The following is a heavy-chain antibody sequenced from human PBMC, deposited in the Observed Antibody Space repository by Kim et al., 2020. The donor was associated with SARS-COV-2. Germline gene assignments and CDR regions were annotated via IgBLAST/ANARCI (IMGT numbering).Heavy chain of an antibody. CDR1: GYTFTSYY. V-gene: IGHV1-46*01. J-gene: IGHJ6*02. Sequence: ASVKVSCKASGYTFTSYYMHWVRQAPGQGLEWMGIINPSGGSTSYAQQFQGRVTMTRDTSTSTVYMELSSLRSEDTAVYYCARVRIPRWGQWLVTRPGSSSKYYYYGMDVWGQGTTVTVSS. D-gene: IGHD6-19*01. CDR2: INPSGGST. CDR3: ARVRIPRWGQWLVTRPGSSSKYYYYGMDV.